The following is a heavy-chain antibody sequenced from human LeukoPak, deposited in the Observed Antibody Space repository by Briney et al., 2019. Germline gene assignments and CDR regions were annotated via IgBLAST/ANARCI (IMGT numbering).Heavy chain of an antibody. Sequence: GGSLRLSCAASGFTFSSYSMNWVRQAPGRGLEWVSSISSSSSYIYYADSVKGRFTISRDNAKNSLYLQMNSLRAEDTAVYYCARVSDERWSSGWYVDYWGQGTLVTVSS. J-gene: IGHJ4*02. CDR3: ARVSDERWSSGWYVDY. CDR1: GFTFSSYS. V-gene: IGHV3-21*01. CDR2: ISSSSSYI. D-gene: IGHD6-19*01.